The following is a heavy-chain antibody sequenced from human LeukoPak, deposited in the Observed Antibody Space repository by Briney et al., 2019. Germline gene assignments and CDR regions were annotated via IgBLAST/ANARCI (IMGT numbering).Heavy chain of an antibody. Sequence: GGSLRLSCTASGFTFSSYAMYWVRQAPGKGLEWVSGIFGSGGSAHYADSVKGRFTISRDNSQNTVYLQMNSLRAEDTAIYYCGKTTTGYSSGRNPAWPVDYWGQGTLVTVSS. J-gene: IGHJ4*02. D-gene: IGHD6-19*01. CDR3: GKTTTGYSSGRNPAWPVDY. CDR1: GFTFSSYA. V-gene: IGHV3-23*01. CDR2: IFGSGGSA.